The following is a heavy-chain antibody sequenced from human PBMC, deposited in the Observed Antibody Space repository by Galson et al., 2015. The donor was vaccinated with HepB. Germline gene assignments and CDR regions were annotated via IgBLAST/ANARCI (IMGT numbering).Heavy chain of an antibody. CDR2: FGPDDGET. CDR3: ATKDPCCSAGSCYCQTISYPVDG. CDR1: GYTLTELS. V-gene: IGHV1-24*01. D-gene: IGHD2-15*01. J-gene: IGHJ6*04. Sequence: SVKVSCKVSGYTLTELSMHWVRQAPGKGLEWMGGFGPDDGETIYAQKFQGRVTMTEDTSTDTAYMELSSLRSEDTAVYYCATKDPCCSAGSCYCQTISYPVDGWGKGTTVTVSS.